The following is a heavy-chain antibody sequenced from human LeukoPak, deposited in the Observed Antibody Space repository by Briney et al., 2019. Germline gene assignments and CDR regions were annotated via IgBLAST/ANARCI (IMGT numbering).Heavy chain of an antibody. Sequence: SCAAXGFXXXRYWMTWVRQAPGKGLEYVANINQAGSEKYYVDSVKGRFTISRDNAKNSLYLQMNSLRAEDTAVYYCARDLTCCGGDCFWGQGTLVTVSS. D-gene: IGHD2-21*01. J-gene: IGHJ4*02. CDR1: GFXXXRYW. CDR2: INQAGSEK. V-gene: IGHV3-7*01. CDR3: ARDLTCCGGDCF.